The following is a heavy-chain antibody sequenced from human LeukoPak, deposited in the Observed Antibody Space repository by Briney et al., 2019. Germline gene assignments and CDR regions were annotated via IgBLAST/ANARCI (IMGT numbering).Heavy chain of an antibody. V-gene: IGHV4-39*01. D-gene: IGHD1-26*01. CDR1: DGSISSNNYY. CDR3: ARGLSYGKPRFDY. CDR2: IFYTGNT. Sequence: RTSETLSLTCTVSDGSISSNNYYWAWIRQPPGKGLEWIANIFYTGNTYYNPSLKSRVTISIDTSKNQFSLKLSSVTAADTAVYYCARGLSYGKPRFDYWGQGTLVTVSS. J-gene: IGHJ4*02.